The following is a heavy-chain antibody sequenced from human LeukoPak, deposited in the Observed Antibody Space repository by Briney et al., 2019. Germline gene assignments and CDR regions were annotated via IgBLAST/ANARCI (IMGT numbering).Heavy chain of an antibody. CDR3: AKDGLYSSGWYYFDY. V-gene: IGHV3-7*01. D-gene: IGHD6-19*01. CDR2: IKQDGSEK. J-gene: IGHJ4*02. Sequence: GGSLRLSCAASGFNFNNYWMSWVRQAPGKGLEWVANIKQDGSEKYYVDSVKGRFTISRDNAKNSLYLQMNSLRAEDTAVYYCAKDGLYSSGWYYFDYWGQGTLVTVSS. CDR1: GFNFNNYW.